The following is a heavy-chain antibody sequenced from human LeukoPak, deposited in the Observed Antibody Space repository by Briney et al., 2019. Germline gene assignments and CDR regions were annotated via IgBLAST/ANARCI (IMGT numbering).Heavy chain of an antibody. J-gene: IGHJ4*02. Sequence: ASVKVSCKASGYTFTSFDINWVRQATGQGLEWMGWLNPNSGNTGYAQKFQGRVTITRNTSISTAYMELSSLRPEDTAVYYCARRNLGYCSSSSCPLYYFDSWGQGTLVTISS. CDR1: GYTFTSFD. V-gene: IGHV1-8*03. CDR3: ARRNLGYCSSSSCPLYYFDS. D-gene: IGHD2-2*01. CDR2: LNPNSGNT.